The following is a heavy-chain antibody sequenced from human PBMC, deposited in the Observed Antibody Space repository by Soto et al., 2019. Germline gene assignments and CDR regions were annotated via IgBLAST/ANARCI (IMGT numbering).Heavy chain of an antibody. Sequence: GGSLRLSCAASGFTFSSYAMSWVRQAPGKGLEWVSAISGSGGSTYYADSVKGRFTISRDNSKNTLYLQMNSLRAEDTAVYYCAKDLSDTAMGGEGHYYGMDVWGQGTTVTVSS. J-gene: IGHJ6*02. CDR1: GFTFSSYA. CDR2: ISGSGGST. CDR3: AKDLSDTAMGGEGHYYGMDV. V-gene: IGHV3-23*01. D-gene: IGHD5-18*01.